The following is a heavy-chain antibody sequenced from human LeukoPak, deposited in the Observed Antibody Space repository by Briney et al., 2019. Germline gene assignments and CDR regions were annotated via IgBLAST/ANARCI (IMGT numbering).Heavy chain of an antibody. CDR1: GGSFSGYY. J-gene: IGHJ4*02. D-gene: IGHD3-10*01. CDR3: ARESAGRYNY. V-gene: IGHV4-34*01. CDR2: INHSGST. Sequence: SETLSLTCAVYGGSFSGYYWTWIRQPPGKGLEWIGEINHSGSTNYNPSLKSRVTISVDTSKNHLSLKLNSVTAADTAVYYCARESAGRYNYWGQGTLVTVSS.